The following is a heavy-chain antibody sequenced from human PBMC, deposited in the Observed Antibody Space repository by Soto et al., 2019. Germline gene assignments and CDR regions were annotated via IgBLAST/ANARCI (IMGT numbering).Heavy chain of an antibody. V-gene: IGHV1-8*01. CDR1: GYGLNKND. CDR3: ARMETFGSLNWFGH. D-gene: IGHD3-16*01. Sequence: VFWKSSGYGLNKNDGSSVRKSPGHGVEWMGWMNHGSGDTGYAQQFQGRGTITRDISIATAYMELSRLRSDDTAIYYCARMETFGSLNWFGHWGQGTLFTDSS. CDR2: MNHGSGDT. J-gene: IGHJ5*02.